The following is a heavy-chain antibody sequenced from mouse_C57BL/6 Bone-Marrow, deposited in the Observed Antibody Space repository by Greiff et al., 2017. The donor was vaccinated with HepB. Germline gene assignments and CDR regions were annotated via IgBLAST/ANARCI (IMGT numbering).Heavy chain of an antibody. CDR1: GFTFSDYY. Sequence: EVKLEESGGGLVQPGGSLKLSCAASGFTFSDYYMYWVRQTPEKRLEWVAYISNGGGSTYYPDTVKGRFTISRDNAKNTLYLQMSRLKSEDTAMYYCARPYYSNYGYAMDYWGQGTSVTVSS. V-gene: IGHV5-12*01. CDR3: ARPYYSNYGYAMDY. CDR2: ISNGGGST. D-gene: IGHD2-5*01. J-gene: IGHJ4*01.